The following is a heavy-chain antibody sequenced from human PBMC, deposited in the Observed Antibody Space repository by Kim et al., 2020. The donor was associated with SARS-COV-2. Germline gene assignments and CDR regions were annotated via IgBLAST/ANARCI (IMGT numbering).Heavy chain of an antibody. CDR3: ARDRHTIFGGVIESVGGPGQY. CDR1: GYTFTGYY. J-gene: IGHJ4*02. CDR2: INPNSGGT. V-gene: IGHV1-2*06. Sequence: ASVKVSCKASGYTFTGYYMHWVRQAPGQGLEWMGRINPNSGGTNYAQKFQGRVTMTRDTSISTAYMELSRLRSDDTAVYYCARDRHTIFGGVIESVGGPGQYGGQGTLVTVSS. D-gene: IGHD3-3*01.